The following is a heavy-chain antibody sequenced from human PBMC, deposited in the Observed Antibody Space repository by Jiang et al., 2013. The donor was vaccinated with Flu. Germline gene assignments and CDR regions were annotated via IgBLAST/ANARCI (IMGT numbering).Heavy chain of an antibody. Sequence: KPTQTLTLTCTFSGFSLSTSGVGVGWIRQPPGKALEWLALIYWNDDKRYSPSLKSRLTITKDTSKNQVVLTMTNMDPVDTATYYCALGLELHLFDYWGQGTLVTVSS. V-gene: IGHV2-5*01. D-gene: IGHD1-7*01. J-gene: IGHJ4*02. CDR3: ALGLELHLFDY. CDR2: IYWNDDK. CDR1: GFSLSTSGVG.